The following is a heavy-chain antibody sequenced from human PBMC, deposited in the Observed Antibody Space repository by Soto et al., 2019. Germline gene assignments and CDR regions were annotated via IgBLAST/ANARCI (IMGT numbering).Heavy chain of an antibody. Sequence: GASVKFSCKASGGTFSSYAISWVRQAPGQGLEWMGGIIPIFGTANYAQKFQGRVTITADKSTSTAYMELSSLRSEDTAVYYCARDTPRMVPHAFDIWGQGTMVTVSS. V-gene: IGHV1-69*06. D-gene: IGHD3-10*01. J-gene: IGHJ3*02. CDR2: IIPIFGTA. CDR3: ARDTPRMVPHAFDI. CDR1: GGTFSSYA.